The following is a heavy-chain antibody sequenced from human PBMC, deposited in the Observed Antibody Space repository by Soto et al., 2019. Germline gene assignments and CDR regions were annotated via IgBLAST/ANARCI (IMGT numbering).Heavy chain of an antibody. CDR2: TYYRSRFFS. CDR1: GDSVSSYSAA. CDR3: VRDRYSSSGWFDP. J-gene: IGHJ5*02. Sequence: TLSLTCAISGDSVSSYSAAWNWIRQSPSGGLEWLGRTYYRSRFFSDYAESVKSRIIINPDTSKNQFSLQLKSVTPEDTAVYYCVRDRYSSSGWFDPWGQRTPVTVS. D-gene: IGHD3-10*01. V-gene: IGHV6-1*01.